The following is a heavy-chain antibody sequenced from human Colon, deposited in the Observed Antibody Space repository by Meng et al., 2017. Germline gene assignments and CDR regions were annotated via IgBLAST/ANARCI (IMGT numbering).Heavy chain of an antibody. CDR1: GASVSSGDYY. V-gene: IGHV4-61*08. CDR2: IYYTGNT. CDR3: ARVNGDFDEAWFDP. D-gene: IGHD2-21*02. Sequence: QGQLQESGPCLVRPSEPLSLTCTVSGASVSSGDYYWSWTRQPPGKGLEWLGYIYYTGNTNYNPSLKNRVTISLDTSNNQFSLKLTSMTAADAAIYYCARVNGDFDEAWFDPWGQGTLVTVSS. J-gene: IGHJ5*02.